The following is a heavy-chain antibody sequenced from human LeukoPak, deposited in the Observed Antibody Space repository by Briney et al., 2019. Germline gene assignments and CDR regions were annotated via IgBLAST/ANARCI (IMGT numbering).Heavy chain of an antibody. CDR3: ARDWKADF. V-gene: IGHV3-33*01. Sequence: GGSLRLSCAASGFTFSSYGMHWVRQAPGKGLEWVAVIWYDGSNKYYADSVKGRFTISRDNSKNTLYLQMNSPRGEDTAIYYCARDWKADFWGHGTLVTVSS. CDR2: IWYDGSNK. D-gene: IGHD1-1*01. J-gene: IGHJ4*01. CDR1: GFTFSSYG.